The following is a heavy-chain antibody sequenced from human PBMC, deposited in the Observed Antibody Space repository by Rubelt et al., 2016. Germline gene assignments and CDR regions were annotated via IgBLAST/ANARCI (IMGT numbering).Heavy chain of an antibody. Sequence: GGGVVQPGRSLRLSCAASGFTFNSYTMHWFRQAPGKGLEWVAVISYDGSGKYSADSVKGRFTISRDNSKNTLYLQMNSLRAEDTAIYYCAKALGRQWLGSPVDYWGQGTLVTVSS. D-gene: IGHD6-19*01. J-gene: IGHJ4*02. CDR3: AKALGRQWLGSPVDY. V-gene: IGHV3-30*04. CDR2: ISYDGSGK. CDR1: GFTFNSYT.